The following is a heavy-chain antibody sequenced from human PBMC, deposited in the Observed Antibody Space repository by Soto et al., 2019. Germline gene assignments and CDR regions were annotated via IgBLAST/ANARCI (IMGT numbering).Heavy chain of an antibody. V-gene: IGHV4-31*03. CDR1: GDSISSGGYY. D-gene: IGHD5-12*01. CDR2: IYHSGS. CDR3: ARSTGGYGWFDP. J-gene: IGHJ5*02. Sequence: QVQLQESGPGLVKPSQTLSLTCTVSGDSISSGGYYWSWSRQCPGKGLEYIGYIYHSGSDYNPSLKSRVTISIDTSKKQFSLKLRSVTAADTAVYYCARSTGGYGWFDPWGQGTLVTVSS.